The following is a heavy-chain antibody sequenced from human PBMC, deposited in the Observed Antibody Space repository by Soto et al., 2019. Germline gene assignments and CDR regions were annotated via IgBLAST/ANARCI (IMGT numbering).Heavy chain of an antibody. V-gene: IGHV1-69*13. CDR2: IIPIFGTA. CDR3: ARDGRDIVLMAYAIPDYYYYGMDV. J-gene: IGHJ6*02. Sequence: SVKVSCKASGGTFSSYAISWVRQAPGQGLEWMGGIIPIFGTANYAQKFQGRVTITADESTSTAYMELSSLRSEDTAVYYCARDGRDIVLMAYAIPDYYYYGMDVWGQGTTVTVS. D-gene: IGHD2-8*01. CDR1: GGTFSSYA.